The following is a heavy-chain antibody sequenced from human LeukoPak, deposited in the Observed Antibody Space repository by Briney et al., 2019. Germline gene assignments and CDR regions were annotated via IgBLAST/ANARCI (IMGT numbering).Heavy chain of an antibody. V-gene: IGHV3-53*01. CDR2: IYSGGST. CDR1: GFTVSSNY. Sequence: GGSLRLSCAASGFTVSSNYMSWVRQAPGKGLEWVSVIYSGGSTYYADSVKGRFTISRDNSKNTLYLQMNSLRAEDTAVYYCARYRYYYYMDVWGKGTTVTISS. CDR3: ARYRYYYYMDV. J-gene: IGHJ6*03.